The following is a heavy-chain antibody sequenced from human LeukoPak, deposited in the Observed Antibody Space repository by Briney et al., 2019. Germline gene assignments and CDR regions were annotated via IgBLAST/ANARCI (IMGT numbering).Heavy chain of an antibody. D-gene: IGHD6-19*01. Sequence: ASVKVSCKPSGYTLTGYYMHWVRQAPGQGLEWMGIINPSGGSTSYAQKFQGRVTMTTDMSTSTVYMELSSLRSEDTAVYYCARVIAVAGTYYFDYWGGGTLVSVSS. J-gene: IGHJ4*02. CDR2: INPSGGST. CDR1: GYTLTGYY. CDR3: ARVIAVAGTYYFDY. V-gene: IGHV1-46*01.